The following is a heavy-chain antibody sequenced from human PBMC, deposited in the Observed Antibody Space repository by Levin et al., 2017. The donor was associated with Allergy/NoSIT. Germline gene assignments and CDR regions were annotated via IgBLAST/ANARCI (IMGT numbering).Heavy chain of an antibody. Sequence: SETLSLTCTVSGGSISSSSYYWGWIRQPPGKGLEWIGSIYYSGSTYYNPSLKSRVTISVDTSKNQFSLKLSSVTAADTAVYYCARAGSSSMITFGGVIDHTPLFDYWGQGTLVTVSS. V-gene: IGHV4-39*07. CDR3: ARAGSSSMITFGGVIDHTPLFDY. J-gene: IGHJ4*02. CDR1: GGSISSSSYY. D-gene: IGHD3-16*02. CDR2: IYYSGST.